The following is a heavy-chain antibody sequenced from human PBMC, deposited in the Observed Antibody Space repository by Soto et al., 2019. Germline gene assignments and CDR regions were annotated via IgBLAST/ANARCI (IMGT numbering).Heavy chain of an antibody. CDR1: CGSSSISSYY. CDR3: ARHRGPMVRGVISNWFDP. Sequence: LXLTFTVSCGSSSISSYYWGWIRQPPGKGLEWIGSIYYSGSTYYNPSLKSRVTISVDTSKNQFSLKLSSVTAADTAVYYCARHRGPMVRGVISNWFDPWGQGTLVTVSS. J-gene: IGHJ5*02. V-gene: IGHV4-39*01. CDR2: IYYSGST. D-gene: IGHD3-10*01.